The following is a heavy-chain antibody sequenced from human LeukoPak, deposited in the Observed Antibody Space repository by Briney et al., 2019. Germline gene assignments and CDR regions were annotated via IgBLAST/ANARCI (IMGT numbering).Heavy chain of an antibody. Sequence: GASVKVSCKASGYTFAGYYMHWVRQAPGQGLEWMGWINPNSGGTNYAQKFQGRVTMTRDTSISTACMELSRLRSDDTAVYYCAREGGSSTSPQGGWFDPWGQGTLVTVSS. CDR3: AREGGSSTSPQGGWFDP. CDR1: GYTFAGYY. J-gene: IGHJ5*02. V-gene: IGHV1-2*02. D-gene: IGHD2-2*01. CDR2: INPNSGGT.